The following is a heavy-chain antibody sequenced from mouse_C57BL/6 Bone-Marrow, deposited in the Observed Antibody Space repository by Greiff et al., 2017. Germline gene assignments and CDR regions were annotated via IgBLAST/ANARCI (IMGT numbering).Heavy chain of an antibody. CDR3: TRGDYYGSSGYFDV. J-gene: IGHJ1*03. V-gene: IGHV1-15*01. Sequence: VKLVESGAELVRPGASVTLSCKASGYTFTDYEMHWVKQTPVHGLEWIGAIDPETGGTAYNQKFKGKAILTADKSSSTAYMELRSLTSEDSAVYYCTRGDYYGSSGYFDVWGTGTTVTVSS. CDR2: IDPETGGT. D-gene: IGHD1-1*01. CDR1: GYTFTDYE.